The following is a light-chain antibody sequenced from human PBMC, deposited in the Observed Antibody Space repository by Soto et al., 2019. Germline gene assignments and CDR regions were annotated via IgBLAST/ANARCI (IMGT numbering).Light chain of an antibody. CDR2: GAS. V-gene: IGKV3D-15*01. Sequence: EIVMTKSPATLSVSPGERATLSCRASQSVRSNLAWYQQKPGQAPRLLIYGASIRATGIPARFSGSGSGTEFTLTISSLQSEDFAVYYCQQYNNWPGTFGQGTKLEIK. J-gene: IGKJ2*01. CDR1: QSVRSN. CDR3: QQYNNWPGT.